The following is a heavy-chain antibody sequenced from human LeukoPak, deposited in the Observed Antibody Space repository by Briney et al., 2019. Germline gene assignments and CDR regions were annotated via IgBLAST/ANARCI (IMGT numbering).Heavy chain of an antibody. Sequence: GGSLRLSCAASGFTFSSYGMHWVRQAPGKGLEWVAVISYDGSNKYYADSVKGRFTISRDNAKSTLYLQMNSLRAEDTAVYYCARFYSSGSYYLDPWGQGTLVTVSS. CDR2: ISYDGSNK. J-gene: IGHJ5*02. V-gene: IGHV3-30*03. CDR1: GFTFSSYG. CDR3: ARFYSSGSYYLDP. D-gene: IGHD3-10*01.